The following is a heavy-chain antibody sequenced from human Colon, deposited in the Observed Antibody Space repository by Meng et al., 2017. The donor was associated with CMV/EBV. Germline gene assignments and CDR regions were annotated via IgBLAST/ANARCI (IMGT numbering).Heavy chain of an antibody. Sequence: GGSLRLSCAASGFTFSDYYMTWIRQGPGKGLEWVAHISGSGTLVYHGDSVKGRFTISRDNAKNSLDLQMNSLRGEDTAVYYCVREAGHPAGTTFSYYGLNVWGQGTTVTVSS. D-gene: IGHD1/OR15-1a*01. J-gene: IGHJ6*02. V-gene: IGHV3-11*04. CDR3: VREAGHPAGTTFSYYGLNV. CDR1: GFTFSDYY. CDR2: ISGSGTLV.